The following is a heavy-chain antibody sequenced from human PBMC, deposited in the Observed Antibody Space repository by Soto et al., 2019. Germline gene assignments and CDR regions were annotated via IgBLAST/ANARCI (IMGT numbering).Heavy chain of an antibody. CDR1: GGSVSSGSYY. V-gene: IGHV4-61*01. J-gene: IGHJ5*02. Sequence: LSLTCTVSGGSVSSGSYYWSWIRQPPGKGLEWIGYIYYSGSTNYNPSLKSRVTISVDTSKNQFSLKLSSVTAADTAVYYCARESLTRGAYCGGDCYWGGDWFDPWGQGTLVTVSS. CDR2: IYYSGST. CDR3: ARESLTRGAYCGGDCYWGGDWFDP. D-gene: IGHD2-21*02.